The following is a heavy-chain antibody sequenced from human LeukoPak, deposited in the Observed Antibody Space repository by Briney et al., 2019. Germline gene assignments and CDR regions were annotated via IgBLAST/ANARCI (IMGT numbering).Heavy chain of an antibody. Sequence: ASVKVSCKASGHTFTGYYMHWVRRAPGQGLEWMGRINPNSGGTNYAQKFQGRVTMTRDTSISTAYMELSGLRSDDTAVYYCASWGYCSSTSCRDVWGKGTTVTVSS. CDR3: ASWGYCSSTSCRDV. V-gene: IGHV1-2*06. D-gene: IGHD2-2*01. J-gene: IGHJ6*04. CDR1: GHTFTGYY. CDR2: INPNSGGT.